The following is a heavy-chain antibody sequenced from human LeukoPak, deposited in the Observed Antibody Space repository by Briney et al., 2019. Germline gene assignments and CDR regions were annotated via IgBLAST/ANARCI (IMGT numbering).Heavy chain of an antibody. D-gene: IGHD2-21*02. CDR1: GGSISSYY. CDR2: IYYSGST. V-gene: IGHV4-59*08. CDR3: ARRPVFESYCGGDCYSP. J-gene: IGHJ5*02. Sequence: SETLSLTCTVSGGSISSYYWSWIRQPPGKGLEWIGYIYYSGSTNYNPSLKSRVTISVDTSKNQFSLKLGSVTAADTAVYYCARRPVFESYCGGDCYSPWGQGTLVTVSS.